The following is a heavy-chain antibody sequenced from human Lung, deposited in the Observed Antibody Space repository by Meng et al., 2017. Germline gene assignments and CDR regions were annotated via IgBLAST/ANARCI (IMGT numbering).Heavy chain of an antibody. CDR3: ARAEDYYDSSGYYYGLDY. CDR2: IIPIFGTA. Sequence: QVALVQGGAEVKKPGSSVKVSCKASGGTFSSYAISWVRQAPGQGLEWMGGIIPIFGTANYAQKFQGRVTITADESTSTAYMELSSLRSEDTAVYYCARAEDYYDSSGYYYGLDYWGQGTLVTVSS. CDR1: GGTFSSYA. J-gene: IGHJ4*02. V-gene: IGHV1-69*01. D-gene: IGHD3-22*01.